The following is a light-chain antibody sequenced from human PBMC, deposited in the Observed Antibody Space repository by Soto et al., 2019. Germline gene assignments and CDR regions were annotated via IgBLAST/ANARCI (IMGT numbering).Light chain of an antibody. J-gene: IGLJ2*01. V-gene: IGLV2-14*01. CDR2: DVS. Sequence: QSALTQPASVSGSPGQSITISCTGTSSDVGGYNYVSWYQQHPGKAPNLLIYDVSNLPSGVSHRFSGSKSGNTGSLTISGLQAEDEAEYYCSSYTSSSTLVVFGGGTKLTVL. CDR1: SSDVGGYNY. CDR3: SSYTSSSTLVV.